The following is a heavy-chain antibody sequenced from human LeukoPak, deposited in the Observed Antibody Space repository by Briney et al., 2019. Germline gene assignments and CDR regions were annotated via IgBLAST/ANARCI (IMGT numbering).Heavy chain of an antibody. J-gene: IGHJ3*02. V-gene: IGHV4-59*01. D-gene: IGHD2-21*01. CDR2: IYYSGST. Sequence: PSETLSLTCTVSGGSISSYYWSWIRQPPGKGLEWIGYIYYSGSTNYNPSLKSRVTISVDTSKNQFSLKLSSVTAADTAVYYCARKNPAYCGGDCYSYAVDIWGQGTMVTVSS. CDR3: ARKNPAYCGGDCYSYAVDI. CDR1: GGSISSYY.